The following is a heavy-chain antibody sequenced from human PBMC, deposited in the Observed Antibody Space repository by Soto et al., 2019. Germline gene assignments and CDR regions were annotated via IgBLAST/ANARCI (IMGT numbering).Heavy chain of an antibody. Sequence: QLQLQESGPGLVKPSETLSLTCTVSGGSISSSSYYWGWIRQPPGKGLEWIGSIYYSGSTYYNPSLKSRVTISVDTSKNQFSLKLSSVTAADTAVYYCARQEFGGVIVIFDSWGQGTLVTVSS. J-gene: IGHJ4*02. V-gene: IGHV4-39*01. CDR2: IYYSGST. CDR1: GGSISSSSYY. CDR3: ARQEFGGVIVIFDS. D-gene: IGHD3-16*02.